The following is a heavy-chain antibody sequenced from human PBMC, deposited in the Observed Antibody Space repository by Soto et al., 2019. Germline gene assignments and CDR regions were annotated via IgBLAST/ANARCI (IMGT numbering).Heavy chain of an antibody. D-gene: IGHD2-8*02. CDR2: IYPGDSDA. J-gene: IGHJ4*02. CDR1: GFSFSTYW. Sequence: GESLKISCKGSGFSFSTYWIAWVRQTPGKGLEYMGIIYPGDSDARYSPSFQGQVTISADKSIDTVYLQWSSLKAPDTAMYYCARQHAVGYAKNRGNYFFDYWGQGTQVTVSS. V-gene: IGHV5-51*01. CDR3: ARQHAVGYAKNRGNYFFDY.